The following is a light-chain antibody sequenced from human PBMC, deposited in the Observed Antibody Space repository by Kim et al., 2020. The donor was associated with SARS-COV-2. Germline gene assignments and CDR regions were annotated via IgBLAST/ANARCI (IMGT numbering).Light chain of an antibody. J-gene: IGLJ3*02. CDR1: KLGQKY. V-gene: IGLV3-1*01. CDR2: QDT. CDR3: QAWDSSTVV. Sequence: SVSTGQTAGITCSGDKLGQKYASWYQQKPGQSPVLVIYQDTKRPSDIPERFSGSNSGNTATLTISGTQPMDEADYYCQAWDSSTVVFGGGTKLTVL.